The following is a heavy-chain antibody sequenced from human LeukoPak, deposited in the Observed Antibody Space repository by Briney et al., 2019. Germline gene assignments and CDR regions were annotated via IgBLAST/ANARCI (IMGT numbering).Heavy chain of an antibody. CDR1: GYTFTSYD. CDR3: ARDRDRSPKDY. CDR2: MNPNSGNT. J-gene: IGHJ4*02. V-gene: IGHV1-8*01. Sequence: ASVKVSCKASGYTFTSYDINWVRQATGQGLEWMGWMNPNSGNTGYAQKLQGRVTMTTDTSTSTAYMELRSLRSDDTAVYYCARDRDRSPKDYWGQGTLVTVSS.